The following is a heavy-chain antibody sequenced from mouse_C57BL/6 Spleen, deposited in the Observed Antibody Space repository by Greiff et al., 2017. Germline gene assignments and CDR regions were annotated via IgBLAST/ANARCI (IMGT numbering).Heavy chain of an antibody. Sequence: QVQLQQSGPELVKPGASVKISCKASGYSFTSYYIHWVKQRPGQGLEWIGWIYPGSGNTKYNEKFKGKATLTADTSSSTAYMQLSSLTSEDSAVYYCERDYGSSSWFAYWGQGTLVTVSA. CDR2: IYPGSGNT. D-gene: IGHD1-1*01. CDR3: ERDYGSSSWFAY. J-gene: IGHJ3*01. CDR1: GYSFTSYY. V-gene: IGHV1-66*01.